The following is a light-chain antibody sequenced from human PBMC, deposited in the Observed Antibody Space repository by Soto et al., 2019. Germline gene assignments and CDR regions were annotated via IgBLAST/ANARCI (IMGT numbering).Light chain of an antibody. CDR1: QSVSSSY. CDR3: QQYGSLIT. CDR2: GAS. J-gene: IGKJ4*01. Sequence: EIVLTQSPGTLSLSPGERATLSCRASQSVSSSYLAWYQRKPGQAPRLLIHGASTRAAGISDRFSGSGSGTDFTLTISRLEPEDFAVYYCQQYGSLITFGGGTK. V-gene: IGKV3-20*01.